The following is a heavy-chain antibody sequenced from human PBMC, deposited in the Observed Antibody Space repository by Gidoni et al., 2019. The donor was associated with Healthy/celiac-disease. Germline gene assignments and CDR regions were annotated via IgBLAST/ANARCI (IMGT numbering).Heavy chain of an antibody. CDR3: ASPLRDDAFDI. J-gene: IGHJ3*02. CDR1: GFTVSSNY. Sequence: EVQLVESGGGLIQPGGSLRLSCAASGFTVSSNYMSWVRQAPGKGLEWVPVIYSGGSTYYADSVKGRFTISRDNSKNTLYLQMNSLRAEDTAVYYCASPLRDDAFDIWGQGTMVTVSS. V-gene: IGHV3-53*01. D-gene: IGHD4-17*01. CDR2: IYSGGST.